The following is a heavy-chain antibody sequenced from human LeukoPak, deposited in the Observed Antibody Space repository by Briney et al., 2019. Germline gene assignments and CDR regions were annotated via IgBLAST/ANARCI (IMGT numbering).Heavy chain of an antibody. Sequence: ASVKVSCKASGYTFTGYYMHWVRQATGQGLEWMGWMNPNSGNTGYAQKFQGRVTMTRNTSISTAYMELSSLRSEDTAVYYCARARSRRNWFDPWGQGTLVTVSS. J-gene: IGHJ5*02. CDR2: MNPNSGNT. CDR3: ARARSRRNWFDP. V-gene: IGHV1-8*02. D-gene: IGHD3-10*01. CDR1: GYTFTGYY.